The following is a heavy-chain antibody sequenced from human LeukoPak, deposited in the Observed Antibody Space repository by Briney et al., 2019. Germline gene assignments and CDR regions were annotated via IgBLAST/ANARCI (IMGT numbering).Heavy chain of an antibody. D-gene: IGHD4-17*01. CDR2: INQDGSEK. CDR3: ARGNDYGDYTGLAPFDY. CDR1: GFTFSSYW. Sequence: GGSLRLSCAASGFTFSSYWMSWVRQAPGKGLEWVANINQDGSEKYYVDSVKGRFTISRDNAKNSLYLQMNSLRAEDTAVYYCARGNDYGDYTGLAPFDYWGQGTLVTASS. J-gene: IGHJ4*02. V-gene: IGHV3-7*03.